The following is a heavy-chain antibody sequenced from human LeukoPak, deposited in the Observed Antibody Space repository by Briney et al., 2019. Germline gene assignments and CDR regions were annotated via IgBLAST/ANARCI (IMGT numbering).Heavy chain of an antibody. D-gene: IGHD3-10*01. Sequence: SETLSLTCAVSGYSISSGYYWGWIRQPPGKGLELIGSIYHSGSTYYNPSLNSRVTLSVDTSKNQFSLKLTSMTAADTAVYYCARHGAFYYGSGSSGFDYWGQGTLVTVSS. CDR3: ARHGAFYYGSGSSGFDY. CDR1: GYSISSGYY. J-gene: IGHJ4*02. CDR2: IYHSGST. V-gene: IGHV4-38-2*01.